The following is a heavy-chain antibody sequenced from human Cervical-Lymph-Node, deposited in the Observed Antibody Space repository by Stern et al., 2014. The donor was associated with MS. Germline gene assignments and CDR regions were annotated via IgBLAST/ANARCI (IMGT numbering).Heavy chain of an antibody. J-gene: IGHJ4*02. CDR2: IYPPDSNT. CDR1: GYTFTNNW. D-gene: IGHD2-2*02. V-gene: IGHV5-51*01. Sequence: EMQLVESGAEVKKPGESLKISCKGSGYTFTNNWIAWVRQMPGKGLECMGIIYPPDSNTRYSPSFQGQVPISVDKYSNTAYLQWSSLTASDSAMYYCARQGCGSTSCHSIDYWGQGTLITVSS. CDR3: ARQGCGSTSCHSIDY.